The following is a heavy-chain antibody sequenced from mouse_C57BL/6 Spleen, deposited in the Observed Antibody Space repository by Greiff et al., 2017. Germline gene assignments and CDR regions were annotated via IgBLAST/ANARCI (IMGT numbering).Heavy chain of an antibody. CDR3: AREMVTTRDYYAMDY. D-gene: IGHD2-2*01. V-gene: IGHV3-6*01. J-gene: IGHJ4*01. CDR2: ISYDGSN. Sequence: EVQLQESGPGLVKPSQSLSLTCSVTGYSITSGYYWNWIRQFPGNKLEWMGYISYDGSNNYNPSLKNRISITRDTSKNQFFLKLNSVTTEDTATYYCAREMVTTRDYYAMDYWGQGTSVTVSS. CDR1: GYSITSGYY.